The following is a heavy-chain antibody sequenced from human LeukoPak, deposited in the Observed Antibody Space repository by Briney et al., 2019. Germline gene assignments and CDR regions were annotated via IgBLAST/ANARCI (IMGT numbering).Heavy chain of an antibody. J-gene: IGHJ4*02. CDR1: GGSISGYY. CDR2: IYYSGST. V-gene: IGHV4-59*08. Sequence: PWETLSVTCTGCGGSISGYYWKGLRQPPAKGLEWIGYIYYSGSTKYNPSLTSRVTISVDTSKNQFSLKLSSVTAAHTAVYYCARRGYASSWSFDYWGQGTLVTVSS. D-gene: IGHD6-13*01. CDR3: ARRGYASSWSFDY.